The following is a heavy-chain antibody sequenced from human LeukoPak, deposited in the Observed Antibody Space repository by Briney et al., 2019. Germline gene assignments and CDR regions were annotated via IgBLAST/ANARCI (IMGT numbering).Heavy chain of an antibody. D-gene: IGHD6-19*01. Sequence: GGSLRLSCAASGFTFSSYEMNWVRQAPGKGLEWVSYISSSGSTIYYADSVKGRFTISRDNAKNSLYLQMNSLRAEDTAVYYCAKGSGIGAGTSFYFDYWGQGTLVTVSS. CDR1: GFTFSSYE. CDR2: ISSSGSTI. J-gene: IGHJ4*02. CDR3: AKGSGIGAGTSFYFDY. V-gene: IGHV3-48*03.